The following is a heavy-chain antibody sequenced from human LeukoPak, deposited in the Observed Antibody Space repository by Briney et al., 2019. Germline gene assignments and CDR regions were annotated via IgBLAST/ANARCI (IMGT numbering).Heavy chain of an antibody. V-gene: IGHV3-23*01. D-gene: IGHD3-10*01. J-gene: IGHJ5*02. CDR1: GFTFSSYA. CDR2: INDSGDST. Sequence: GGSLRLSCAASGFTFSSYAMSWVRQAPGKGLEWVSAINDSGDSTYNADSVQGRFTISRDNSKNTLYLQMNNLKAEDTAVHYCAKGSGSYYNHWFDPWGQGTLVTVSS. CDR3: AKGSGSYYNHWFDP.